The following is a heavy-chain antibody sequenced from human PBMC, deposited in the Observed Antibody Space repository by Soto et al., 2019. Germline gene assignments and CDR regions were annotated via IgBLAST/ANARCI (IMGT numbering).Heavy chain of an antibody. Sequence: PSQTLSLTCAISGDSVSSNSAAWNWIRQSPSRGLEWLGRTYYRSKWYNDYAVSVKSRITINPDTSKNQFSLQLNSVTPEDTAVYYCARGGMRWLQFRYYYYGMDVWGQGTTVTVSS. J-gene: IGHJ6*02. CDR1: GDSVSSNSAA. CDR3: ARGGMRWLQFRYYYYGMDV. CDR2: TYYRSKWYN. D-gene: IGHD5-12*01. V-gene: IGHV6-1*01.